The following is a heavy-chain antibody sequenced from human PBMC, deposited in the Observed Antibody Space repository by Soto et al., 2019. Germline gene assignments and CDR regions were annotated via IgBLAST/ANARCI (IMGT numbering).Heavy chain of an antibody. D-gene: IGHD3-22*01. V-gene: IGHV1-46*01. CDR3: ARADYYDSSGFYYDG. Sequence: GASVKVSCKASGYIFTNHYIHWVRQAPGQGLEWMGIINPSGGSTNYLQKFQGRITMTRDTSTSTVYMELSSLRSEDTAVYFCARADYYDSSGFYYDGWGQGSRVTVAS. CDR1: GYIFTNHY. J-gene: IGHJ4*02. CDR2: INPSGGST.